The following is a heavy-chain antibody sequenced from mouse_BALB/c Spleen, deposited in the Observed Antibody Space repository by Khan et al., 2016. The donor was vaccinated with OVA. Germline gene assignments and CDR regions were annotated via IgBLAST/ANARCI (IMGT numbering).Heavy chain of an antibody. CDR1: GFTFSSYD. J-gene: IGHJ1*01. Sequence: EVKLVESGGGLVKPGGSLKLSCTASGFTFSSYDMSWVRQTPEKRLEWVASINSGGDTTYSPDTVKGRFTISRDNAKNTLYLQLSRLKSGDTAIYYGTRRPWYLDVWGAGTTGTVSS. CDR2: INSGGDTT. CDR3: TRRPWYLDV. V-gene: IGHV5-12-1*01.